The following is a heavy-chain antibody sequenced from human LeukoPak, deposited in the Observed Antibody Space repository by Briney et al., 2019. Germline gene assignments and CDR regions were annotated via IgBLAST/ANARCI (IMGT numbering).Heavy chain of an antibody. CDR1: GFTFSSYG. CDR3: ASGKSYYVY. Sequence: PGGSLRLSCTASGFTFSSYGMHWVRQAPGKGLEWVTLIRFDGTNQYYADSVKGRFAISRDNSKNTVYLQMNSLIAEDTAVYYCASGKSYYVYWGQGTLVTVSS. D-gene: IGHD1-26*01. V-gene: IGHV3-30*02. J-gene: IGHJ4*02. CDR2: IRFDGTNQ.